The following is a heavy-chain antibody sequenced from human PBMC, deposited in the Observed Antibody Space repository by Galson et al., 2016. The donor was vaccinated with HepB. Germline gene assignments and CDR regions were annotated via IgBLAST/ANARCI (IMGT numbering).Heavy chain of an antibody. D-gene: IGHD5-18*01. CDR1: GYTFTTYY. CDR2: INPSGGRT. J-gene: IGHJ6*02. CDR3: ARVNSFGYYFYYAMDV. V-gene: IGHV1-46*01. Sequence: SVKVSCKASGYTFTTYYMHWVRQAPGQGLEWMGVINPSGGRTSYAQKFQGRVTMTRDMSTSTVYMELSSLRSEDTAVYYCARVNSFGYYFYYAMDVWGQGTAVTVSS.